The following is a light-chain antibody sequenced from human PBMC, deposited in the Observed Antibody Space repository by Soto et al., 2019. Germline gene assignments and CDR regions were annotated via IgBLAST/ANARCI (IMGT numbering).Light chain of an antibody. CDR3: SSYTSTNTLV. V-gene: IGLV2-14*01. CDR2: GVS. Sequence: HSVLTQPASVSGSPGQSITISCTGTSSDVGDYHYVSWYQQHPGKAPKLIIYGVSNRPSGISNRFSGSKSGNTASLTISGLQAEDEADYYCSSYTSTNTLVFGGGTKLTVL. J-gene: IGLJ2*01. CDR1: SSDVGDYHY.